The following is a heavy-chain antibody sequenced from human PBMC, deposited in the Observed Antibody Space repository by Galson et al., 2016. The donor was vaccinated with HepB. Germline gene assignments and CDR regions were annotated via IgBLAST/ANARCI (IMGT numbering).Heavy chain of an antibody. CDR3: ARDRRSGSYGDDFHI. CDR1: GFPFSSYG. J-gene: IGHJ3*02. Sequence: SLRLSCAASGFPFSSYGIHWVRQVPGKGLEWVAVIWYDGSWKYYVDPVRGRFTISRDNFKNMVYLQMNSLRAEDTAVYYCARDRRSGSYGDDFHIWGQGTMVTVSS. V-gene: IGHV3-33*01. CDR2: IWYDGSWK. D-gene: IGHD1-26*01.